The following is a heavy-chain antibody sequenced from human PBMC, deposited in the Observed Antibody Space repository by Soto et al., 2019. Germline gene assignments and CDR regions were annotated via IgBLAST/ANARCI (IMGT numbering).Heavy chain of an antibody. Sequence: QVQLVESGGGVVQPGRSLRLSCAASGFTFSSYGMHWVRQAPGKGLEWVAVISYDGSNKYDADSVKGRFTISRDNSKNTLYLQMNSLRAEDTAVYYCANTQSNYAIFDYWGQGTLVTVSS. CDR1: GFTFSSYG. V-gene: IGHV3-30*18. J-gene: IGHJ4*02. CDR2: ISYDGSNK. D-gene: IGHD4-4*01. CDR3: ANTQSNYAIFDY.